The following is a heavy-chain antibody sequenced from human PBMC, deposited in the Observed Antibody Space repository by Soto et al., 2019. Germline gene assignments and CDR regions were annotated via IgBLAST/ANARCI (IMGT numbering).Heavy chain of an antibody. Sequence: QVQLVQSGAEVKKPGSSVKVSCKASGGTFSSYAISWVRQAPGQGLEWMGGIIPIFGTANYAQKFQGRVTITADESTSTAYMELSSLRSEDTAVYYWARDESFCSSTSCRNYYYYYGMDVWGQGTTVTVSS. CDR3: ARDESFCSSTSCRNYYYYYGMDV. V-gene: IGHV1-69*01. CDR2: IIPIFGTA. CDR1: GGTFSSYA. D-gene: IGHD2-2*01. J-gene: IGHJ6*02.